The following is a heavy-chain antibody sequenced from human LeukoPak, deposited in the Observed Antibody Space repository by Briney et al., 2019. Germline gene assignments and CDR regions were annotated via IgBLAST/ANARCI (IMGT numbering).Heavy chain of an antibody. J-gene: IGHJ4*02. Sequence: PGGSLKLSCAASGFTFSGSAMHWVRQASGKGLEWVGRIRSKANSYATAYAASVKGRFTIPRDDSKNTAYLQMNSLKTEDTAVYYCTTGRYYYDSSGYSPFDYWGQGTLVTVSS. CDR2: IRSKANSYAT. CDR1: GFTFSGSA. CDR3: TTGRYYYDSSGYSPFDY. V-gene: IGHV3-73*01. D-gene: IGHD3-22*01.